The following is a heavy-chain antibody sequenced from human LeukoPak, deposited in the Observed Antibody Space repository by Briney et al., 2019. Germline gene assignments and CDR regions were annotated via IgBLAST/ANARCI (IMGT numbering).Heavy chain of an antibody. CDR2: ISAYNGNT. CDR3: ARETLKRSGDYFDY. J-gene: IGHJ4*02. Sequence: VASVKVSCKASGYTFTSYGISWVRQAPGQGLEWMGWISAYNGNTNYAQKLQGRVTMTTDTSTSTAYMELRSLRSDDTAVYYCARETLKRSGDYFDYWGQGTLVTVSS. CDR1: GYTFTSYG. V-gene: IGHV1-18*01. D-gene: IGHD3-10*01.